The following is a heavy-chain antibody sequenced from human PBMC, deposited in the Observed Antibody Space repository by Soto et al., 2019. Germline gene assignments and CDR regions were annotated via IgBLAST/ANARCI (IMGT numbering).Heavy chain of an antibody. D-gene: IGHD3-16*01. CDR3: PHRLPGHGMAL. CDR2: LYWNTEK. Sequence: QITLKESGPTPVKPTQTLTLTCTFSWFSLTTGGVGVGRFRQPPGKALVWLADLYWNTEKNHSPPLGGSLILAKHPSRVLVFLTLTNLDPTDTATYYCPHRLPGHGMALWGQGTTVTVSS. V-gene: IGHV2-5*01. CDR1: WFSLTTGGVG. J-gene: IGHJ6*02.